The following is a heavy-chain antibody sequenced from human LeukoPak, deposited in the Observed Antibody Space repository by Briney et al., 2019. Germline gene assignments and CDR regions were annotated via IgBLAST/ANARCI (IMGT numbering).Heavy chain of an antibody. Sequence: PGGSLRLSWAASGFTFSSHTINLVRQTPGRGLEWVSSISGDSTYNYYADSVKGRFTITRNNTKNSLYLTMNNLRDEATAVYYCARDAKTQNSSQPDYWGQGTLVTVSS. V-gene: IGHV3-21*01. CDR1: GFTFSSHT. CDR2: ISGDSTYN. CDR3: ARDAKTQNSSQPDY. J-gene: IGHJ4*02. D-gene: IGHD6-13*01.